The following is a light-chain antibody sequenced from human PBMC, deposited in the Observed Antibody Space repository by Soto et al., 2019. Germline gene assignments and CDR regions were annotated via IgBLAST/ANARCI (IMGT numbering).Light chain of an antibody. Sequence: EIVLTQSTGTLSLSPGERATLSCRASQSVSSTYLAWYQQKPGQAPRLLIYGASSRATGIPDRFSGSGSGTDFTLTINRLEPGDFAVYYCQQYGSSPYTFGQGTKVDIK. CDR1: QSVSSTY. J-gene: IGKJ2*01. CDR3: QQYGSSPYT. CDR2: GAS. V-gene: IGKV3-20*01.